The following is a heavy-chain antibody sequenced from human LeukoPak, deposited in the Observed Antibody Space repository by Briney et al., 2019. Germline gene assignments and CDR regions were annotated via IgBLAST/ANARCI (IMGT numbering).Heavy chain of an antibody. V-gene: IGHV4-34*01. CDR2: INHSGST. CDR3: ARKGSRGWNYGYFGY. Sequence: SETLSLTCAVYGGSFSGYYWSWIRQPPGKGLEWIGEINHSGSTNYNPSLKSQVTISVDTSKNQFSLKLSSVTAADTAVYYCARKGSRGWNYGYFGYWGQGTLVTVSS. J-gene: IGHJ4*02. D-gene: IGHD1-7*01. CDR1: GGSFSGYY.